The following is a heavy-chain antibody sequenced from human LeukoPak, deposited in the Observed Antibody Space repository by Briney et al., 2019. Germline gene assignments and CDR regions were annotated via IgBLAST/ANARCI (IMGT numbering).Heavy chain of an antibody. Sequence: GGSMRLSCAASEFNFNDYGMSWVRQAPGKGLEWVSTISGRGRSTYYADSVKGRFIISRDNSKNTLHLQMNSLRTEDTAVYYCAKSDWIGYSASDHWGQGTRVTVSA. CDR2: ISGRGRST. CDR1: EFNFNDYG. CDR3: AKSDWIGYSASDH. D-gene: IGHD3-3*01. V-gene: IGHV3-23*01. J-gene: IGHJ4*02.